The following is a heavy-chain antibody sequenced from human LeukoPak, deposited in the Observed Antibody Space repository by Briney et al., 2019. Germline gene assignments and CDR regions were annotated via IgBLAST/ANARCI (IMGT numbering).Heavy chain of an antibody. Sequence: ASVKVSCKASGYTFTSYDINWVRQAPGQGLEWMGWMNPNSGNTGYAQKFQGRVTITRNTSISTAYIELSSLRSEDTAMYYCARPHARGQDAFDIWGQGTMVTVSS. J-gene: IGHJ3*02. V-gene: IGHV1-8*03. CDR2: MNPNSGNT. CDR3: ARPHARGQDAFDI. CDR1: GYTFTSYD.